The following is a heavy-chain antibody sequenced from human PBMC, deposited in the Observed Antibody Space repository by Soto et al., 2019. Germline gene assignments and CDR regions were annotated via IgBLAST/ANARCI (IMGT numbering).Heavy chain of an antibody. CDR2: IIPMLGIR. Sequence: QVQLVQSGAEVKKPGSSVKVSCKDSGGTFSTYSMFWVRQAPGQGLEWMGRIIPMLGIRNYAQRFQDRVTITAHKSTATAHMELSSLRSYDTALYYFTIGSWSGEVLDIWGQGTMVTVSS. CDR3: TIGSWSGEVLDI. J-gene: IGHJ3*02. V-gene: IGHV1-69*02. D-gene: IGHD2-2*01. CDR1: GGTFSTYS.